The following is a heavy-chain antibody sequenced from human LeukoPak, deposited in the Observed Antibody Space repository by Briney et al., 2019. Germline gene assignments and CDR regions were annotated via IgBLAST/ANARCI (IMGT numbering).Heavy chain of an antibody. V-gene: IGHV3-66*01. Sequence: GGSLRLSCAASGFTVSSNYMSWVRQAPGKGLEWVSAIYSGGSTYYADSVKGRFTISRDNSKNTLYLQMNSLRAEDTAVYYCARAIGRSAPDAFDIWGQGTMVTVSS. CDR3: ARAIGRSAPDAFDI. D-gene: IGHD1-26*01. J-gene: IGHJ3*02. CDR1: GFTVSSNY. CDR2: IYSGGST.